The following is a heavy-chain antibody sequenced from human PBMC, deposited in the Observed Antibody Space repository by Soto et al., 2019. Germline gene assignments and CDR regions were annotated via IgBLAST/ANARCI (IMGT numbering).Heavy chain of an antibody. V-gene: IGHV1-69*01. D-gene: IGHD3-10*01. CDR1: GGTLSDYA. CDR2: IMPTVDSA. Sequence: QVQLVQSGAEVKTPGSSVKVSCKASGGTLSDYAISWVRQAPGQGLEWMGGIMPTVDSANYAQNFQGRLTISADESTSTANLELSSLRSDDTAVYYGVVAAVREIMAQESSGMAVWGQGTTVIVSS. J-gene: IGHJ6*02. CDR3: VVAAVREIMAQESSGMAV.